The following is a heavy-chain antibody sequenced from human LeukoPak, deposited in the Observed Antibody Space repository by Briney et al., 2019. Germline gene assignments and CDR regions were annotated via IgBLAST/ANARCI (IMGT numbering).Heavy chain of an antibody. J-gene: IGHJ6*03. D-gene: IGHD3-22*01. V-gene: IGHV4-4*07. CDR2: IYTSGST. CDR1: GGSISSYY. CDR3: ARAVTYYYDSSGYYYYYYYYYMDV. Sequence: SETLSLTCTVSGGSISSYYWSWIRQPAGKGLEWIGRIYTSGSTNYNPSLKSRVTISVNTSKNQFSLKLSSVTAADTAVYYCARAVTYYYDSSGYYYYYYYYYMDVWGKGTTVTVSS.